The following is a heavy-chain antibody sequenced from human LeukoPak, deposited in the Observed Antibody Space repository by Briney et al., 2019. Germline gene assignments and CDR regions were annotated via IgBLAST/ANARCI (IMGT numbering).Heavy chain of an antibody. CDR3: ARGGRSIPVAIDY. J-gene: IGHJ4*02. CDR2: ISSSSSYT. D-gene: IGHD2-2*02. Sequence: GGSLRLSCAASGFTFSDYYMSWIRQAPGKGLEWVSYISSSSSYTNYADSVKGRFTISGDNAKNSLYLQMNSLRAEDTAVYYCARGGRSIPVAIDYWGQGTLVTVSS. V-gene: IGHV3-11*06. CDR1: GFTFSDYY.